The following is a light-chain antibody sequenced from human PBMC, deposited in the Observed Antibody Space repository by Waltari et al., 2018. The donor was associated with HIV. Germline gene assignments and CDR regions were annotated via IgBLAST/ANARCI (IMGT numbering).Light chain of an antibody. CDR2: GAS. V-gene: IGKV1-9*01. J-gene: IGKJ3*01. CDR1: QDMSSY. Sequence: DIQLTQSQSFLSASVGDRVTISCLVSQDMSSYVSWYQQKPGQTPKLLIYGASTLQNGVPPRFSGSGSGTEYTLTIRSLQPDDFATYHCQHLNKYPLFTFGPGTKVDVK. CDR3: QHLNKYPLFT.